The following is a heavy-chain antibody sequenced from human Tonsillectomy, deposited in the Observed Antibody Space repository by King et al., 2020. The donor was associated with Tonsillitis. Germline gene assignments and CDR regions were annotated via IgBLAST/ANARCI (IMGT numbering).Heavy chain of an antibody. Sequence: QLQESGPGLVKPSETQSLTCTVSGGPITQSIYYWAWIRQPPGKGLEWIGSIPYSGTTHNNPSPDSRLPMSVEPSKNRFSLNLGSVTAAEPAVYYCARQEATAWPSFFDYWGRGTLVTVSS. CDR1: GGPITQSIYY. D-gene: IGHD2-21*02. J-gene: IGHJ4*02. V-gene: IGHV4-39*01. CDR3: ARQEATAWPSFFDY. CDR2: IPYSGTT.